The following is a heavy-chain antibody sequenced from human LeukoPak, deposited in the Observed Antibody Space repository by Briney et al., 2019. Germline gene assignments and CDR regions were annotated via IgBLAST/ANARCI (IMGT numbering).Heavy chain of an antibody. J-gene: IGHJ4*02. V-gene: IGHV3-21*01. CDR3: AKDGQYSGGWYEGHFDY. CDR2: ISSSSSYI. D-gene: IGHD6-19*01. CDR1: GFTFSSYS. Sequence: GGSLRLSCAASGFTFSSYSMNWVRQAPGKGLEWVSSISSSSSYIYYADSVKGRFTISRDNAKNSLYLQMNSLRAEDTAVYYCAKDGQYSGGWYEGHFDYWGQGTLVTVSS.